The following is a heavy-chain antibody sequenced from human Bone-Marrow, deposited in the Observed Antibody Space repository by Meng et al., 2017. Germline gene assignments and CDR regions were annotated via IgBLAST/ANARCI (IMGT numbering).Heavy chain of an antibody. CDR1: GFIFGDYA. J-gene: IGHJ6*02. D-gene: IGHD2-15*01. Sequence: GESLKISCTASGFIFGDYAMHWVRQAPGKGLEWVAVISYDGSNKYYADSVKGRLTISRDDSKNTLYLQMNSLRAEDTAVYYCARASRYCTGGSCYPSYSMDVWGQGTTVTVSS. V-gene: IGHV3-30*01. CDR2: ISYDGSNK. CDR3: ARASRYCTGGSCYPSYSMDV.